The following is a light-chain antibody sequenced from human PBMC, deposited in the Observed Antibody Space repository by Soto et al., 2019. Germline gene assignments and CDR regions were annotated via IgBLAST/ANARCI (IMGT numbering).Light chain of an antibody. V-gene: IGKV1-5*03. CDR3: QQYNSYWT. J-gene: IGKJ1*01. CDR2: RAS. Sequence: DTPMTQSPSTLSASVGDRVTITCRASQSISSWLVWYQQKPGKAPKLLIYRASSLESGVPSRFSGSGSGTEFTLTISGLQPDDFATYYCQQYNSYWTFGQGTKVEIK. CDR1: QSISSW.